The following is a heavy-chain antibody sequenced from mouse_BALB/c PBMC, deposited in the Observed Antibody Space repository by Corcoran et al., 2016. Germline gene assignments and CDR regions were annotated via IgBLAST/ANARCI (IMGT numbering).Heavy chain of an antibody. D-gene: IGHD2-4*01. CDR3: ARGGMITTSPMDY. V-gene: IGHV1S136*01. Sequence: EVQLQQSGPELVKPGASVKMSCKASGYTFTSYVMHWVKQKPGQGLEWIGYINPYNDGTKYNEKFKGKATLTSDKSSSTAYMELSSLTSEDSAVYYCARGGMITTSPMDYWGQGTSVTVSS. J-gene: IGHJ4*01. CDR2: INPYNDGT. CDR1: GYTFTSYV.